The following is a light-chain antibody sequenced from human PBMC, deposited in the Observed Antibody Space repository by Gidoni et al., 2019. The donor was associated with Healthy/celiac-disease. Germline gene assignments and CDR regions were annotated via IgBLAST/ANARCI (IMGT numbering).Light chain of an antibody. CDR2: DNN. Sequence: QSVLTPPPSVSAAPGQKVTISCSGSSSNIGNNYVSWYQQLPGTAPKLLIYDNNKRPSGISDRFSGSKSGTSATLGITGLQTGDEADYYCGTWDSSLSAFYVFGTGTKVTVL. J-gene: IGLJ1*01. CDR3: GTWDSSLSAFYV. CDR1: SSNIGNNY. V-gene: IGLV1-51*01.